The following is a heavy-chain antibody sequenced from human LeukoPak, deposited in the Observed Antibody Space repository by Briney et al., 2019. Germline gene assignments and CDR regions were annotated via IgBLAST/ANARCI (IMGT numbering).Heavy chain of an antibody. CDR3: ATVSARTQVDSDY. J-gene: IGHJ4*02. CDR1: GYSISSDYF. D-gene: IGHD5-12*01. CDR2: IYRSGST. Sequence: SETLSLTCTVCGYSISSDYFWGWVRQPPGKGLQWSGRIYRSGSTYYNPSLKSLATISVDTSKNQFSLSVDSVTSGHTSVYSCATVSARTQVDSDYWGQGTLVTVSS. V-gene: IGHV4-38-2*02.